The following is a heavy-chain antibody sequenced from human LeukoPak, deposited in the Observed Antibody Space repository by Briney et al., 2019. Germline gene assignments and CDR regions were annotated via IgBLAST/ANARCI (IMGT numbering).Heavy chain of an antibody. D-gene: IGHD3-16*02. Sequence: GGSLRLSCAASGFTFDDYAMHWVRQAPGKGLEWVSGISWNSGSIGYADSVKGRFTISGDNAKNSLYLQMNSLRAEDMALYYCARSDYVWGSYRYYFDYWGQGTLATVSS. J-gene: IGHJ4*02. V-gene: IGHV3-9*03. CDR2: ISWNSGSI. CDR3: ARSDYVWGSYRYYFDY. CDR1: GFTFDDYA.